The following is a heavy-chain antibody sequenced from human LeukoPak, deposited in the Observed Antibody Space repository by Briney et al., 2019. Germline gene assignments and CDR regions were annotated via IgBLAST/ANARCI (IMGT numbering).Heavy chain of an antibody. CDR1: GYTFTGYY. J-gene: IGHJ3*02. CDR3: ARDRGYLSVPAAKNAFDI. D-gene: IGHD2-2*01. Sequence: ASVKVSCKASGYTFTGYYMHWVRQAPGQGLEWMGWISPNSGGTNYAQKFQGRVTMTRDTSISTAYMELSRLRSDDTAVYYCARDRGYLSVPAAKNAFDIWGQGTMVTVSS. CDR2: ISPNSGGT. V-gene: IGHV1-2*02.